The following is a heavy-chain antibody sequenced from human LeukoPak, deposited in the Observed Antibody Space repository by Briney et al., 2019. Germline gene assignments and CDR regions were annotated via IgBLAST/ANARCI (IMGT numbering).Heavy chain of an antibody. V-gene: IGHV4-39*01. J-gene: IGHJ5*02. CDR3: ARHHALDYYGSGSYYYGWFDP. D-gene: IGHD3-10*01. CDR1: GGSISSSSYY. CDR2: IYYSGST. Sequence: SETLSLTCTVSGGSISSSSYYWGWIRQPPGKGLEWIGSIYYSGSTYYNPSLKSRVTISVDTSKNQFSLKLSSVTAADTAVYYCARHHALDYYGSGSYYYGWFDPWGQGTPVTVSS.